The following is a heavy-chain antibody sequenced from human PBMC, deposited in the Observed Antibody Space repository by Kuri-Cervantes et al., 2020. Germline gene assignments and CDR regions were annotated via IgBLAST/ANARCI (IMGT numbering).Heavy chain of an antibody. D-gene: IGHD3-3*01. V-gene: IGHV3-9*01. J-gene: IGHJ6*04. CDR3: ARDSDINLVFGGLGV. CDR2: ISWNSGSI. CDR1: GFTFDDYA. Sequence: GGSLRLSCAASGFTFDDYAMHWVRQAPGKGLEWVSGISWNSGSIGYADSVKGRFTISRDNAKNSLYLQMNSLRAEDTAVYYCARDSDINLVFGGLGVWGKGTTVTVSS.